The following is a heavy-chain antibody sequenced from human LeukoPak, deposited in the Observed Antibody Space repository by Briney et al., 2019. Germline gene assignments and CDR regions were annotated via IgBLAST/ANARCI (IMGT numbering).Heavy chain of an antibody. CDR1: GGSFSGYY. Sequence: SETLSLTCAVSGGSFSGYYWCWICHPPGQGLEWIWEINHSGSTNYNPSIKSRVTISIDTSKNQFSLKLSSVTAADTAVSYCARGYYGAGSYIRSYYYGRDVWGQGTTVTVSS. CDR2: INHSGST. D-gene: IGHD3-10*01. CDR3: ARGYYGAGSYIRSYYYGRDV. V-gene: IGHV4-34*01. J-gene: IGHJ6*02.